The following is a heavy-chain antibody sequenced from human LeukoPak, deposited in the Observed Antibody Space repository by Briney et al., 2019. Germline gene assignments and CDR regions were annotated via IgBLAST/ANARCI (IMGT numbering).Heavy chain of an antibody. CDR3: TRVHSEYVWGNYRYSDY. CDR2: IRSKVFNGTT. CDR1: GFTFGDYG. V-gene: IGHV3-49*04. D-gene: IGHD3-16*02. Sequence: GGSLRLSCIVSGFTFGDYGLSWVRQAPGKGLEWVGFIRSKVFNGTTEYAASVEGRFSMSGDASKNIAYLQMNSLKSEDTGVYYCTRVHSEYVWGNYRYSDYWGQGTLVTVSS. J-gene: IGHJ4*02.